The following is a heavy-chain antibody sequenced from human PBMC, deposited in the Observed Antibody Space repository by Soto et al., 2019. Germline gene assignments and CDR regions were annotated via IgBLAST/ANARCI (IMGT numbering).Heavy chain of an antibody. V-gene: IGHV4-30-2*01. CDR1: GGSISSGGYS. D-gene: IGHD2-15*01. CDR3: ARGQVVAAQH. CDR2: IYHSGST. J-gene: IGHJ4*02. Sequence: QLQLRESGSGLVKPSQTLSLTCAVSGGSISSGGYSWSWIRQPPGKGLEWIGYIYHSGSTYYNPSLKSRVTISVDRSKNQFSRKLSSVTAADTAVYYCARGQVVAAQHWGQGTLVTVSS.